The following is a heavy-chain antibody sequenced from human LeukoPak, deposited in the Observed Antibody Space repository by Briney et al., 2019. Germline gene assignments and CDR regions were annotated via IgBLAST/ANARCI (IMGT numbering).Heavy chain of an antibody. J-gene: IGHJ6*03. CDR2: INPSGGST. CDR1: GYTFTSYY. CDR3: ARDVKQQLVPYYYYYMDV. Sequence: ASVKVSCKASGYTFTSYYMHWVRQAPGQGLEWMGIINPSGGSTSYAQKFQGRVTMTRDTSISTAYMELSRLRSDDTAVYYCARDVKQQLVPYYYYYMDVWGKGTTVTVSS. D-gene: IGHD6-13*01. V-gene: IGHV1-46*01.